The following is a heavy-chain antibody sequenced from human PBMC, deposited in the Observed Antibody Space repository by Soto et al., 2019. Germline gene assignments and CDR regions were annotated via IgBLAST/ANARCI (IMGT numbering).Heavy chain of an antibody. CDR1: GGSISSYY. D-gene: IGHD1-26*01. J-gene: IGHJ4*02. Sequence: SETLSLTCTVSGGSISSYYWSWIRQPPGKGLEWIGYIYYSGSTNYNPSLKSRVTISVDTSKNQFSLKLSSVTAADTAVYYCARVFGGANPFDYWGQGTMVAVSS. CDR2: IYYSGST. V-gene: IGHV4-59*12. CDR3: ARVFGGANPFDY.